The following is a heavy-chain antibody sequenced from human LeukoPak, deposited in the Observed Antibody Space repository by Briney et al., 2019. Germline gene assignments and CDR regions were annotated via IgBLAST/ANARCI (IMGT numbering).Heavy chain of an antibody. J-gene: IGHJ6*04. CDR2: IYYSGRT. CDR1: GGSISSYY. V-gene: IGHV4-59*01. D-gene: IGHD2-2*01. CDR3: ARDHVVVVPAARSLGMDV. Sequence: SETLSLTCTVSGGSISSYYWSWVRQPPGKGLEWIGYIYYSGRTNYNPSLKSRVTISVETSKNQFSLKLSSVTAADTAVYYCARDHVVVVPAARSLGMDVWGKGTTVTVSS.